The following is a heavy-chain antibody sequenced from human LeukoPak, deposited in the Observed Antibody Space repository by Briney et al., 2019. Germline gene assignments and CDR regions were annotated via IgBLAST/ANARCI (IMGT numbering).Heavy chain of an antibody. D-gene: IGHD5-24*01. CDR2: IYTSGST. CDR1: GGSISSSNYY. Sequence: PSETLSLTCTVSGGSISSSNYYWSWIRPPAGQGLEWIRRIYTSGSTNYNPSLKSRITISVDTYKNQLSLQLSSVTAADTAVYYCAREGMAFDYWGQGTLVTVSS. J-gene: IGHJ4*02. V-gene: IGHV4-61*02. CDR3: AREGMAFDY.